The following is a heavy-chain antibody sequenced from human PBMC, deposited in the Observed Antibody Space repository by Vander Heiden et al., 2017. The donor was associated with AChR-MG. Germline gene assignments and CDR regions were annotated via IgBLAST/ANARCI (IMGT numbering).Heavy chain of an antibody. CDR1: GITFTNYS. CDR2: ISSYSTTI. CDR3: ARGPYNWNNWFDP. V-gene: IGHV3-48*02. D-gene: IGHD1-20*01. J-gene: IGHJ5*02. Sequence: EVQLGESGGGLVQPGGSLRLACAVSGITFTNYSMNWIRQSPGNGLEWVSYISSYSTTIYYADSVKGRFTVSRDNAKNSLYLQMNSLRDEDTAVYYCARGPYNWNNWFDPWGQGALVTVSS.